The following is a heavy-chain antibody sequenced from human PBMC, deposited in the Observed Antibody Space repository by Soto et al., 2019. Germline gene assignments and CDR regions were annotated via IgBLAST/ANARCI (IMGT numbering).Heavy chain of an antibody. Sequence: GGSLRLSCAASGFTFSSYAMSWVRQAPGKGLEWVSAISGSGGSTYYADSVKGRFTISRDNSKNTLYLQMNSLRAEDTAVYYCAKDPPLDYSNYYYSYGMDVWGQGTTVTVSS. D-gene: IGHD4-4*01. V-gene: IGHV3-23*01. J-gene: IGHJ6*02. CDR2: ISGSGGST. CDR1: GFTFSSYA. CDR3: AKDPPLDYSNYYYSYGMDV.